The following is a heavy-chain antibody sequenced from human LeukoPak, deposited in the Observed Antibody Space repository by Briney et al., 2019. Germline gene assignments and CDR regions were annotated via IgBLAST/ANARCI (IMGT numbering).Heavy chain of an antibody. CDR3: ARGAVAGREFDY. J-gene: IGHJ4*02. CDR1: GGSFSGYY. D-gene: IGHD6-19*01. CDR2: INHSGST. Sequence: SETLSLTCAVYGGSFSGYYWSWIRQPPGKGLEWIGEINHSGSTNYNPSLKSRATISVDTSKNQFSLKLSSVTAADTAVYYCARGAVAGREFDYWGQGTLVTVSS. V-gene: IGHV4-34*01.